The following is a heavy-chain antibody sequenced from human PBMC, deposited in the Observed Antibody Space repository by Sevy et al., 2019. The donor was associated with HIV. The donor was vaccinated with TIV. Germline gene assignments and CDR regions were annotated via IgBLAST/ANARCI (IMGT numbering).Heavy chain of an antibody. D-gene: IGHD3-16*01. V-gene: IGHV4-39*01. CDR2: IYYNGDT. CDR3: ARHGAWRFYFDF. J-gene: IGHJ4*02. CDR1: GGSMCSSDYF. Sequence: SETLSLTCTVSGGSMCSSDYFWGWVRQPPGKGLEWIGSIYYNGDTYHSPSLKSRVTVAVDTSKNQFFLTLTSVTAADTAIYYCARHGAWRFYFDFWGQGALVTVSS.